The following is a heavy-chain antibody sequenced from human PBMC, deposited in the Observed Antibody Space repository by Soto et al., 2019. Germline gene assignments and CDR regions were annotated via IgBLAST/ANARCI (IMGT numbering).Heavy chain of an antibody. CDR1: GYTFASYA. Sequence: ASVKVSCKASGYTFASYAISWMRQAPGQGLEWMGWISAYNGNTKYSQKFQGRVTINPDTSNNQLSLQLNSVTPDDTAVYYCVRLIGNSWLDSWGQGTLVTVSS. V-gene: IGHV1-18*01. CDR3: VRLIGNSWLDS. J-gene: IGHJ5*01. CDR2: ISAYNGNT. D-gene: IGHD3-16*01.